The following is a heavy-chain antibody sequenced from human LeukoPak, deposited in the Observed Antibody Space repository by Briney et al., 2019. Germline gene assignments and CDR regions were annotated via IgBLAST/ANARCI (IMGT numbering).Heavy chain of an antibody. CDR2: IYSGSSST. D-gene: IGHD6-19*01. V-gene: IGHV3-53*04. J-gene: IGHJ4*02. CDR3: ARVGSGWYDFDY. CDR1: GFTVSSNY. Sequence: GGSLRLSCAASGFTVSSNYMSWVRQAPGKGLEWVSVIYSGSSSTYYTDSVKGRFTISRHNSKNTLYLQMNSLRAEDTAVYYCARVGSGWYDFDYWGQGTLVTVSS.